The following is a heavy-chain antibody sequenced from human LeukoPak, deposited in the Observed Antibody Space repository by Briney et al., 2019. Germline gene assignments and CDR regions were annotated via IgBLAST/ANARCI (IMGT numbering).Heavy chain of an antibody. D-gene: IGHD6-19*01. CDR2: IYYSGST. CDR1: GGSISSYY. CDR3: AIHGIPGYSSGWPYYYYGMDV. J-gene: IGHJ6*02. Sequence: SETLSLTCTVSGGSISSYYWSWIRQPPGKGLEWIGYIYYSGSTNYNPSLKSRVTISVDTSKNQFSLKLSSVTAADTAVYYCAIHGIPGYSSGWPYYYYGMDVWGQGTTVTVSS. V-gene: IGHV4-59*08.